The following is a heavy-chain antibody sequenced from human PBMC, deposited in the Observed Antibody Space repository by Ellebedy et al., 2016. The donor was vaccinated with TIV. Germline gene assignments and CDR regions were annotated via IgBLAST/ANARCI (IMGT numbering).Heavy chain of an antibody. J-gene: IGHJ5*02. D-gene: IGHD1-1*01. CDR1: GYSFTTRW. CDR2: THPADSHT. V-gene: IGHV5-51*01. CDR3: SIAVDGTTWSDP. Sequence: GESLKISCQGSGYSFTTRWIGWARQIPGKGLEWVGITHPADSHTKYSPSFQGQVTISADKSISTAYLQLSNLKASDTAINYCSIAVDGTTWSDPWGQGTLVTVSS.